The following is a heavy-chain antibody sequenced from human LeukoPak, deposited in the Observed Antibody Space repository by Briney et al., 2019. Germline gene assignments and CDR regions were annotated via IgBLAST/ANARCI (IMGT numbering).Heavy chain of an antibody. CDR2: IYYSGST. CDR3: ANSNGDYDAFAI. J-gene: IGHJ3*02. CDR1: GGSITSGGYY. Sequence: SQTLSLTCTVSGGSITSGGYYWSWIRQHPGKGLEWIGYIYYSGSTYYNPSLKSRVTISVDTSKNQSSLKLSSVTAADTAVYYCANSNGDYDAFAIWGQGTMVTVSS. V-gene: IGHV4-31*03. D-gene: IGHD4-17*01.